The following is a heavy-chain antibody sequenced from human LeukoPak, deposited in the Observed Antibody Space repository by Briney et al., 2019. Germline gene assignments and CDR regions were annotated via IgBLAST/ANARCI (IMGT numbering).Heavy chain of an antibody. CDR3: ARHLRTASMAPFDY. J-gene: IGHJ4*02. CDR2: VFYTGST. V-gene: IGHV4-39*01. CDR1: GGSISSSAYY. D-gene: IGHD2-21*02. Sequence: SETLSLTCTVSGGSISSSAYYWGWIRQPPGKGLECIGTVFYTGSTYYNPSLKSRVTVSVDTSKNQFSLKLFSVTAADAAVYYCARHLRTASMAPFDYWGQGTLVTVSS.